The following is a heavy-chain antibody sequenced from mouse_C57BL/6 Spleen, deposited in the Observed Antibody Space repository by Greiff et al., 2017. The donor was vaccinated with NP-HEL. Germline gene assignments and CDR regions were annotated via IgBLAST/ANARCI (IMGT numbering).Heavy chain of an antibody. V-gene: IGHV1-54*01. CDR1: GYAFTNYL. Sequence: QVQLQQSGAELVRPGTSVKVSCKASGYAFTNYLIEWVKQRPGQGLEWIGVINPGSGGTNYNEKFKGKATLTADKSSSTAYMQLSSLTSEDSAVYFCARRNYDYDRFAYWGQGTLVTVSA. D-gene: IGHD2-4*01. CDR3: ARRNYDYDRFAY. J-gene: IGHJ3*01. CDR2: INPGSGGT.